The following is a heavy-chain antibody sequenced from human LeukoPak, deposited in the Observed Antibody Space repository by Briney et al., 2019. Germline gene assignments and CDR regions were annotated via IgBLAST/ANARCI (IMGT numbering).Heavy chain of an antibody. D-gene: IGHD5-12*01. Sequence: SETLSLTCTVSGGSISSSGSYWGWIRQPPGKGLEWIGSIFHSGSTNYNPSLKSRVTISVDTSKNQFSLKLSSVTAADTAVYYCARGASGHYVDYWGQGTLVTVSS. J-gene: IGHJ4*02. CDR1: GGSISSSGSY. CDR3: ARGASGHYVDY. CDR2: IFHSGST. V-gene: IGHV4-39*07.